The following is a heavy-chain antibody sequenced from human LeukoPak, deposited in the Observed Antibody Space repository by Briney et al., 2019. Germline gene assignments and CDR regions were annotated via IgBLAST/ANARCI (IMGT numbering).Heavy chain of an antibody. J-gene: IGHJ4*02. V-gene: IGHV4-39*01. D-gene: IGHD3-3*01. CDR3: ASRITIFGVVAYFDY. CDR2: MDYSGST. Sequence: SETLSLTCTVSGGSLSRSSSYWGWIRQPPGKGLEWIGSMDYSGSTYDNPSLKSRVTIFVDTSKNQFSLKLSSVTAADTAVYYCASRITIFGVVAYFDYWGQGTLVTVSS. CDR1: GGSLSRSSSY.